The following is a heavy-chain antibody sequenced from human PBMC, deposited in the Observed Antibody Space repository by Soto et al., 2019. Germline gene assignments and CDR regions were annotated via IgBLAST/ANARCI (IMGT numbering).Heavy chain of an antibody. D-gene: IGHD6-6*01. CDR2: IYYSGST. CDR3: ARHTGKQLVRY. V-gene: IGHV4-39*01. CDR1: GGSISSSSYY. J-gene: IGHJ4*02. Sequence: SETLSLTCTVSGGSISSSSYYWGWIRQPPGKGLEWIGGIYYSGSTYYNPSLKSRVTISVDTSKNQFSLKLTSVTAADTAVYYCARHTGKQLVRYWGQGTLVTVSS.